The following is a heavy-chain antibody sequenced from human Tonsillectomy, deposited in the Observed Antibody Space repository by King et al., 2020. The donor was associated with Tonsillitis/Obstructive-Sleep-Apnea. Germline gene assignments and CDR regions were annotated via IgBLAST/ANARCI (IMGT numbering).Heavy chain of an antibody. CDR3: ARQKQENGNHWYFDL. D-gene: IGHD4-23*01. CDR2: IYPGDSDT. Sequence: VQLVESGAEVKKPGESLKISCKGSGYSLTSYWIAWVRQMPGKGLEWMGIIYPGDSDTRYSPSFQGQVTISADKSISTAYLQWRSLKASDTAMYYCARQKQENGNHWYFDLCGRGTLVTVSS. V-gene: IGHV5-51*01. J-gene: IGHJ2*01. CDR1: GYSLTSYW.